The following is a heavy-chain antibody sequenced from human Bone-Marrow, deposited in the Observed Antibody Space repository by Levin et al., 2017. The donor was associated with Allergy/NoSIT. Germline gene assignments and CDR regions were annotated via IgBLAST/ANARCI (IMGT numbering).Heavy chain of an antibody. CDR1: GFTFSSYA. CDR3: AKENSESYSSY. J-gene: IGHJ4*02. D-gene: IGHD1-26*01. Sequence: PGGSLRISCAASGFTFSSYAMSWVRQAPGKGLEWVSAISDSGGRTYYTDSVKGRFTISRDNSKNTLYLQMNSLRAEDTAVYYCAKENSESYSSYWGQGTLVTVSS. V-gene: IGHV3-23*01. CDR2: ISDSGGRT.